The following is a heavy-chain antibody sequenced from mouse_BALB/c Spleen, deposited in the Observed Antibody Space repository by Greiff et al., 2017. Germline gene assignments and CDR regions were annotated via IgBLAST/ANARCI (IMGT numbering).Heavy chain of an antibody. CDR3: TRGDGNWFAY. J-gene: IGHJ3*01. Sequence: VQLQQSGAELVKPGASVKLSCKASGYTFTSYYMYWVKQRPGQGLEWIGEINPSNGGTNFNEKFKSKATLTVDKSSSTAYMQLSSLTSEDSAVYYCTRGDGNWFAYWGQGTLVTVSA. CDR1: GYTFTSYY. V-gene: IGHV1S81*02. D-gene: IGHD2-1*01. CDR2: INPSNGGT.